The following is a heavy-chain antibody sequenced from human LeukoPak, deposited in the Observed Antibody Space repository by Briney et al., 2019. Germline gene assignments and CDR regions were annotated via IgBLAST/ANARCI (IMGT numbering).Heavy chain of an antibody. J-gene: IGHJ4*02. Sequence: PGGSLRLSCAASGFTFSIYAMSWVRQAPGKGLEWVPTISGSGGNTYYADSVKGRFTISRDNSKNTLYLQMNSLRAEDTAVYYCAKYESSSYERGYFDYWGQGTLVTVSS. CDR1: GFTFSIYA. D-gene: IGHD6-6*01. CDR2: ISGSGGNT. CDR3: AKYESSSYERGYFDY. V-gene: IGHV3-23*01.